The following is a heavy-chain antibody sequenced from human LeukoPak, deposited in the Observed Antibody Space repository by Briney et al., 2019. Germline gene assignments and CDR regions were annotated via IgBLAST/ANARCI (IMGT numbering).Heavy chain of an antibody. CDR1: GFTFSSYA. CDR2: ISGSGGST. V-gene: IGHV3-23*01. Sequence: GGSLRLSCAASGFTFSSYAMSWVRQAPGKGLEWVSAISGSGGSTYYADSVKGRFTISRDNSKNTLYLQMNSLRAEDTAVYYCASSLRLWGTFDCWGQGTLVTVSS. CDR3: ASSLRLWGTFDC. D-gene: IGHD6-25*01. J-gene: IGHJ4*02.